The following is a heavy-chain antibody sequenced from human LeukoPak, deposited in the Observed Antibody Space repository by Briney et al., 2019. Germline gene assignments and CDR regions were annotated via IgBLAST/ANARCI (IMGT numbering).Heavy chain of an antibody. CDR3: ARVTLANSSRDY. CDR2: ISTSSSYI. J-gene: IGHJ4*02. D-gene: IGHD6-13*01. CDR1: GFTFSSYG. V-gene: IGHV3-21*04. Sequence: GGSLRLSCAASGFTFSSYGMNWVRQAPGKGLEWVSSISTSSSYIYYADSVKGRFTISRDNSKNTLYLQMNSLRAEDTAVYYCARVTLANSSRDYWGQGTLVTVSS.